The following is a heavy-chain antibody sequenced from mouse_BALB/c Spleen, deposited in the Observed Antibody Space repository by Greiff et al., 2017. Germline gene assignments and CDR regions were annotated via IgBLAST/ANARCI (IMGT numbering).Heavy chain of an antibody. CDR2: IWTGGGT. Sequence: QVQLKESGPGLVAPSQSLSITCTVSGFSLTSYDISWIRQPPGKGLEWLGVIWTGGGTNYNSAFMSRLSISKDNSKSQVFLKMNSLHTDDTAIYYCVRNYYFDYWGQGTTLTVSS. CDR1: GFSLTSYD. CDR3: VRNYYFDY. V-gene: IGHV2-9-2*01. J-gene: IGHJ2*01.